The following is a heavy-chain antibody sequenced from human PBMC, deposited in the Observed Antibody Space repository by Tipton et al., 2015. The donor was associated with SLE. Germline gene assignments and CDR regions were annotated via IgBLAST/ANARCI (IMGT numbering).Heavy chain of an antibody. CDR2: IYYSGST. V-gene: IGHV4-59*01. Sequence: TLSLTCTVSGGSISSYYWSWIRQPPGKGLEWIGYIYYSGSTNYNPSLKSRVTISVDTSKNQFPLKLSSVTAADTAVYYCASSLDYYDSSHDAFDIWGQGTMVTVSS. D-gene: IGHD3-22*01. CDR3: ASSLDYYDSSHDAFDI. CDR1: GGSISSYY. J-gene: IGHJ3*02.